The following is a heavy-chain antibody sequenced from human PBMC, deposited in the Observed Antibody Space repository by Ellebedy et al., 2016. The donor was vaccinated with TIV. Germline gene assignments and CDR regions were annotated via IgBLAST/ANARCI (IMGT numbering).Heavy chain of an antibody. Sequence: SETLSLXXTVSGGSISSSYYWGWIRQPPGKGLEWIGTIYYSGSTYYNPSLKSRVTISLDTSKNQFSLKLSSVTAADTAVYYCARHNYNSYYMDVWGKGTTVTVSS. J-gene: IGHJ6*03. CDR1: GGSISSSYY. CDR2: IYYSGST. V-gene: IGHV4-39*01. CDR3: ARHNYNSYYMDV.